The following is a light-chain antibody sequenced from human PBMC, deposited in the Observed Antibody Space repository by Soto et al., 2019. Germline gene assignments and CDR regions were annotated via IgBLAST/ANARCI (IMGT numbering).Light chain of an antibody. CDR1: QSVPSDW. CDR2: GAT. J-gene: IGKJ2*01. V-gene: IGKV3-20*01. Sequence: EIVLTQSPGTLSLYPGERATLSCRASQSVPSDWLAWYRHKPGQAARLLIFGATSRATGVPHRVSGSGPGTDFTLTINRLEPEDFAVYYCQQYGNFPYTFGQGTKLEIK. CDR3: QQYGNFPYT.